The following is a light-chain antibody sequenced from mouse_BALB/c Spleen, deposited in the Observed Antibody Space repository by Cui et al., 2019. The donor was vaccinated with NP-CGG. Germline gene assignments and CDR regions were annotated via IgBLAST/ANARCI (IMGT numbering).Light chain of an antibody. CDR2: GTN. CDR3: ALWYSNHWV. V-gene: IGLV1*01. Sequence: QPVVTQEPALTTSPGETVTLTCRSSTGAVTTSNYANWVQKKPDHLFTGLIGGTNNRAPGVPARFSGSLIGDKAALTITGAQTEDEAMYFCALWYSNHWVFGGGTKLTVL. CDR1: TGAVTTSNY. J-gene: IGLJ1*01.